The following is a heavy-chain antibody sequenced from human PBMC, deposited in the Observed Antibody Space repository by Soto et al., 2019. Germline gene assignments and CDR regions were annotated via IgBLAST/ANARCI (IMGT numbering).Heavy chain of an antibody. Sequence: PSETLSLTCTVSGGSISSYYWSWIRQPPGKGLEWIGYIYYSGSTNYNPSLKSRVTISVDTSKNQFSLKLSSVTAADTAVYYCARAEDYYDSSGYYLLWFDPWGQGTLVTVSS. D-gene: IGHD3-22*01. J-gene: IGHJ5*02. CDR3: ARAEDYYDSSGYYLLWFDP. CDR1: GGSISSYY. CDR2: IYYSGST. V-gene: IGHV4-59*01.